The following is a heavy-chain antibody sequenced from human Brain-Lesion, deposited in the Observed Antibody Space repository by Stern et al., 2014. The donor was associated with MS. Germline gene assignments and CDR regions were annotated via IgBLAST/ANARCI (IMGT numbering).Heavy chain of an antibody. Sequence: DQLVESGAEVKKPGASVKVSCKASGYTFIRYAMQWVRQAPGQRLEWMGRINGVDDKTKYSHKFQGRVTMTRVTSANTVYMELSSLRSEDTAVYYCARYDRRDSSGHYAPFDYWGQGTRVTVSS. CDR2: INGVDDKT. V-gene: IGHV1-3*01. CDR1: GYTFIRYA. CDR3: ARYDRRDSSGHYAPFDY. J-gene: IGHJ4*02. D-gene: IGHD3-22*01.